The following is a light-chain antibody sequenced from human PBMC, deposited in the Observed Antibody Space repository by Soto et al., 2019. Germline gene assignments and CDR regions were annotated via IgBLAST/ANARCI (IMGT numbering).Light chain of an antibody. CDR1: QGISSC. J-gene: IGKJ2*01. Sequence: DIQMTHSPSSVSASVGDRVTITCRASQGISSCLAWYQQKPWKAPKFLIYAASSLQSGVPSRFSGSGSGTDFTLTISSLQHADFATYSCQQANIFPYTFGQGTKLEIK. CDR2: AAS. V-gene: IGKV1-12*01. CDR3: QQANIFPYT.